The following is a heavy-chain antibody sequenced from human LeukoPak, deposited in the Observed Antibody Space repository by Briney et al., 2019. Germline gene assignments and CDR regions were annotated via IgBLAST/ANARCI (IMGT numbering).Heavy chain of an antibody. CDR2: INSDGIST. Sequence: PGGSLRLSCAASGFTFSSYWMHWVRQAPGKGLVWVSRINSDGISTSYADSVKGRFTISRDNAKNTLYLQMNSLRVEDTAVYYCARVHRDTATIVGLWDYWGQGTLVTVSS. D-gene: IGHD5-24*01. CDR1: GFTFSSYW. J-gene: IGHJ4*02. V-gene: IGHV3-74*01. CDR3: ARVHRDTATIVGLWDY.